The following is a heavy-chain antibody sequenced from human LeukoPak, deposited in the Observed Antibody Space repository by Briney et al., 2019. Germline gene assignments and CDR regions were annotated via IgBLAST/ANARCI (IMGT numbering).Heavy chain of an antibody. D-gene: IGHD3-9*01. CDR3: ARDRSIRYFDY. CDR1: GFTFSNHG. V-gene: IGHV3-33*01. J-gene: IGHJ4*02. Sequence: GRSLRLSCAASGFTFSNHGMHWVRQAPGKGLEWVAVVWYDGSNQYYADSVKGRFTISGDNSKNTLYLQMNSLRAEDTAVYYCARDRSIRYFDYWGQGTLVTVSS. CDR2: VWYDGSNQ.